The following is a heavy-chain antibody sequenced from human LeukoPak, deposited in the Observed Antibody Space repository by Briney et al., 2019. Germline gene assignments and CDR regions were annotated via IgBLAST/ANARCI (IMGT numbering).Heavy chain of an antibody. D-gene: IGHD3-22*01. CDR1: GGSISSYY. J-gene: IGHJ4*02. Sequence: SETLSLTCTVSGGSISSYYWSWIRQPAGKGLEWIGRIYTSGSTNYNPSLKSRVTMSVDTSKNLFSLKLSSVTAANTAVYYCACSSNYYDSSGYYLDYWGQGTLVTVSS. CDR3: ACSSNYYDSSGYYLDY. V-gene: IGHV4-4*07. CDR2: IYTSGST.